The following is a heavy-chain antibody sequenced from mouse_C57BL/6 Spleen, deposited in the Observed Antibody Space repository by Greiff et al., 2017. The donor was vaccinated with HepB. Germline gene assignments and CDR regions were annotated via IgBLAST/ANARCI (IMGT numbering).Heavy chain of an antibody. V-gene: IGHV5-6*01. D-gene: IGHD1-1*01. CDR2: ISSGGSYT. Sequence: EVKLMESGGDLVKPGGSLKLSCAASGFTFSSYGMSWVRQTPDKRLEWVATISSGGSYTYYPDSVKGRFTISRDNAKNTLYLQMSSLKSEDTAMYYCARESGYYGSSYNYAMDYWGQGTSVTVSS. CDR3: ARESGYYGSSYNYAMDY. CDR1: GFTFSSYG. J-gene: IGHJ4*01.